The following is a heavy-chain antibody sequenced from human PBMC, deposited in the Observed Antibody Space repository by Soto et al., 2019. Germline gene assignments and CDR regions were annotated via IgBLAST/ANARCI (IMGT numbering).Heavy chain of an antibody. D-gene: IGHD3-22*01. CDR1: GGTFSSYT. CDR3: ARGDDSSGTAAFDI. V-gene: IGHV1-69*02. J-gene: IGHJ3*02. CDR2: IIPILGIA. Sequence: SVKVSCKASGGTFSSYTISWVRQAPGQGLEWMGRIIPILGIANYAQKFQGRVTITADKSTSTAYMGLSSLRSEDTAVYYCARGDDSSGTAAFDIWGQGTMVTVSS.